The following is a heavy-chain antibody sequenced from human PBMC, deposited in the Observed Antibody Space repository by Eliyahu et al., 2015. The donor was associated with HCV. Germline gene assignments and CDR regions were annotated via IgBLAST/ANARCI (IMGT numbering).Heavy chain of an antibody. CDR1: GYSFISFG. J-gene: IGHJ4*02. Sequence: QVQLVQSGAEVKKPGASVKVSCKASGYSFISFGISWLRHAPGXGLXGMGGISAWNGXTNYAXNFRDRLTMTTDTSTGTASMELKSLRSDDTAVYFCARGGDLGYCRDGNCYSFLTFDFWGQGSLVTVSS. CDR3: ARGGDLGYCRDGNCYSFLTFDF. D-gene: IGHD2-15*01. V-gene: IGHV1-18*04. CDR2: ISAWNGXT.